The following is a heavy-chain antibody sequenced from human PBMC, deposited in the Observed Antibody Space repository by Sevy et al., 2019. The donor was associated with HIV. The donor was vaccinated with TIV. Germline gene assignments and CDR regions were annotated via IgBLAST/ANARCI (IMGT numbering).Heavy chain of an antibody. V-gene: IGHV1-8*03. J-gene: IGHJ5*01. CDR1: GYTFTTHD. CDR3: ARGGPPGDSDCDWFDS. D-gene: IGHD2-21*02. Sequence: ASVKVSCKASGYTFTTHDINWVRQATGRGLEWMGWMNPNSSGAACALNFQGRVTITRNTSISTAYMELSSLTYEDTADYYCARGGPPGDSDCDWFDSWGQGTLVTVSS. CDR2: MNPNSSGA.